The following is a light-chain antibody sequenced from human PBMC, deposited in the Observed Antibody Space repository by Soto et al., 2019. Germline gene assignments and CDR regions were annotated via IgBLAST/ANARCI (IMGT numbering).Light chain of an antibody. CDR1: ESVSSY. Sequence: EIVLTQSPATLSLSPGERATLSCRASESVSSYLAWYQQKPGQAPRLLIYDASNRATGIPARFSGSGSGTDFTLTISSLEPEDFAVYDGQQRSNWPRTFGPGTKVDIK. CDR2: DAS. CDR3: QQRSNWPRT. J-gene: IGKJ3*01. V-gene: IGKV3-11*01.